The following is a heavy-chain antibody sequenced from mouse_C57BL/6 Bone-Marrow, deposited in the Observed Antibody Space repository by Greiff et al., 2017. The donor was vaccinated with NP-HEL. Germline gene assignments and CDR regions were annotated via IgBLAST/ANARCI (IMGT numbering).Heavy chain of an antibody. V-gene: IGHV3-6*01. CDR1: GYSITSGYY. J-gene: IGHJ3*01. Sequence: EVKLVESGPGLVKPSQSLSLTCSVTGYSITSGYYWNWIRQFPGNKLEWMGYISYDGSNNYNPSLKNRISITRDTSKNQFFLKLNSVTTEDTATYYCARGRQLRPWFAYWGQGTLVTVSA. CDR3: ARGRQLRPWFAY. CDR2: ISYDGSN. D-gene: IGHD3-2*02.